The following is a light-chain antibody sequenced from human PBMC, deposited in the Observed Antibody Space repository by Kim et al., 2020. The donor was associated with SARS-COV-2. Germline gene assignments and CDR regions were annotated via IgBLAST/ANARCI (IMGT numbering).Light chain of an antibody. CDR2: GAS. CDR1: QSVIIN. CDR3: QQTFSTQYS. V-gene: IGKV1-39*01. Sequence: SASVRDRVTITCRATQSVIINLNWYQQRPGKAPRLLIYGASTLQSGVPSRFSGSGSGTGFTLTLSSLQPEDFAIYYCQQTFSTQYSFGQGTKLEI. J-gene: IGKJ2*03.